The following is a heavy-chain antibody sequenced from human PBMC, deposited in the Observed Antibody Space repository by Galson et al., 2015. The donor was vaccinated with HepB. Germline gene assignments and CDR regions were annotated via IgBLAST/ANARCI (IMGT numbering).Heavy chain of an antibody. CDR3: ARDMSPSIAAAGTPHY. CDR1: GFTFSSYG. Sequence: ALRLSCAASGFTFSSYGMHWVRQAPGKGLEWVAVIWYAGSNKYYADSVKGRFTISRDNSKNTLYLQMNSLRAEDTAVYYCARDMSPSIAAAGTPHYWGQGTLVTVSS. J-gene: IGHJ4*02. D-gene: IGHD6-13*01. CDR2: IWYAGSNK. V-gene: IGHV3-33*01.